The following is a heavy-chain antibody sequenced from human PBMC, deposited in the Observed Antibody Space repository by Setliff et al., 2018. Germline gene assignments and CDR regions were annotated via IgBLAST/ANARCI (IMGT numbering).Heavy chain of an antibody. Sequence: PSETLSLTCSVSGASITSGGFYWTWIRQPAGKGLEWIGHISPSGSTTYNPSVKSRVTISLDTSKNHFSLKLDSVTAADTALYYCARAAKYDSSGYYGFWFDPWGQGTLVTVSS. CDR2: ISPSGST. J-gene: IGHJ5*02. V-gene: IGHV4-61*09. D-gene: IGHD3-22*01. CDR1: GASITSGGFY. CDR3: ARAAKYDSSGYYGFWFDP.